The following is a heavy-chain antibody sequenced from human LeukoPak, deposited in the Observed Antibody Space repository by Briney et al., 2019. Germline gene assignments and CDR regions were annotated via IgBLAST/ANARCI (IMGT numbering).Heavy chain of an antibody. V-gene: IGHV3-48*03. J-gene: IGHJ4*02. CDR2: ISSSGSTI. CDR3: ARVEMATITR. D-gene: IGHD5-24*01. Sequence: GGSLRLSCAASGFTFSSYEMNWVRQAPGKGLEWVSYISSSGSTIYYADSVKGRFTISRDNAKSSLYLQMNSLRAEDTAVYYCARVEMATITRWGQGTLVTVSS. CDR1: GFTFSSYE.